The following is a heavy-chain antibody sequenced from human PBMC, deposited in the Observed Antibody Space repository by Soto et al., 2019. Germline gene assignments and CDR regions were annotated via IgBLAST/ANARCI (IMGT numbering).Heavy chain of an antibody. CDR2: ISGYNGNT. Sequence: QVQLVQSGGEVKKPGASVKVSCKASGYTFSSYGISWVRQAPGQGLEWMGWISGYNGNTNYAEKFQGRVTMTTDTSTSTAYMELGSMRSDDTAVYYCARRFGDSSSYYSYYLDVWGKGTTVTVSS. V-gene: IGHV1-18*01. J-gene: IGHJ6*03. D-gene: IGHD6-13*01. CDR3: ARRFGDSSSYYSYYLDV. CDR1: GYTFSSYG.